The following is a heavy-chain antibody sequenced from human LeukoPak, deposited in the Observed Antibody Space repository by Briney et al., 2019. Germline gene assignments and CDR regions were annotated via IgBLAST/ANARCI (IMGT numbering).Heavy chain of an antibody. CDR3: ARTYSSSFYYYYYMGV. J-gene: IGHJ6*03. V-gene: IGHV1-8*01. CDR2: MNPNNGNT. CDR1: GYTFTSFD. Sequence: ASVKVSCKASGYTFTSFDINWVRQATGQGLEWMGWMNPNNGNTGHAQKFQGRVTMTRNTSISTAYMELSSLRSEDTAVYYCARTYSSSFYYYYYMGVWGKGTTVTVSS. D-gene: IGHD6-6*01.